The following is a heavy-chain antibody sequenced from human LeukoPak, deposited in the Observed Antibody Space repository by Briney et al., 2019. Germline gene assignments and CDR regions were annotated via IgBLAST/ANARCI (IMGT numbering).Heavy chain of an antibody. CDR3: ARLGYDSSGQQDQTDAFDI. V-gene: IGHV5-51*01. CDR1: GYSFTTYW. CDR2: IYPGDSET. D-gene: IGHD3-22*01. J-gene: IGHJ3*02. Sequence: GESLKISCKGSGYSFTTYWVGWVRQMPGKGLEWMGLIYPGDSETRYSPSFQGQVTISADKSISTAYLQWSSLKASDTAMYYCARLGYDSSGQQDQTDAFDIWGQGTMVTVSS.